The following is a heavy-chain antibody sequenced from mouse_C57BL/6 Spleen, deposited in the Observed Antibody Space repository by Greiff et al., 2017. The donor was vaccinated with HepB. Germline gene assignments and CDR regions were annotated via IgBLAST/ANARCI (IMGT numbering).Heavy chain of an antibody. CDR1: GYTFNSYT. D-gene: IGHD2-2*01. Sequence: VQRVESGAELARPGASVKMSCKASGYTFNSYTLHWVKQRPGQGLEWIGYINPSSGYTKYNQKFKDKATLTADKSSSTAYMQLSILTSEDSAVYYCATYGYGAMDYWGQGTSVTVSS. CDR3: ATYGYGAMDY. CDR2: INPSSGYT. V-gene: IGHV1-4*01. J-gene: IGHJ4*01.